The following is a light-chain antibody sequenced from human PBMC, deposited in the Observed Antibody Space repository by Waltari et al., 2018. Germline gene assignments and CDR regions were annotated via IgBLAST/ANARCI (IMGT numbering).Light chain of an antibody. CDR3: CSYAGSVV. J-gene: IGLJ2*01. CDR2: EVI. CDR1: SSDIGSYNV. V-gene: IGLV2-23*02. Sequence: QSALTQPASVSGSPGQSITISCTGSSSDIGSYNVVSWYQHHPGKAPNLVIYEVINRPSGVSNRFSGSKSGNTASLTISWLQAEDEADYYCCSYAGSVVFGGGTKLTVL.